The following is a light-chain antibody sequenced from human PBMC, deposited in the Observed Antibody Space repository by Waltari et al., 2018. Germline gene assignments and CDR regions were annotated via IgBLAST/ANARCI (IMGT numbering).Light chain of an antibody. CDR2: EVN. J-gene: IGLJ3*02. V-gene: IGLV2-18*02. CDR1: SSDVGSYNR. Sequence: QSALTQPPSVSGSPGQSVTISCTGTSSDVGSYNRVSWYYQPPGTAPKLMIYEVNTRPSGVPDRFSGSKSGNTASLTISGLQAEDEADYYCSSYSSITTFVFGGGTKLTVL. CDR3: SSYSSITTFV.